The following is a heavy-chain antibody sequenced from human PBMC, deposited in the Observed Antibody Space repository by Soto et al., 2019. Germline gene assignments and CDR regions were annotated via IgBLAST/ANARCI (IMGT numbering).Heavy chain of an antibody. D-gene: IGHD6-19*01. CDR1: GFTVSSYA. Sequence: EVQLLESGGGLVQPGGSLRLSCAASGFTVSSYAMSWVRQAPGKGLERVSGITSSGDSTYYVDSVQGRFTISRDNSKNPLYLQMNSLRAEDTAVYFCAKDRRAVTAIYYYDNWGQGALVTVSS. V-gene: IGHV3-23*01. CDR3: AKDRRAVTAIYYYDN. J-gene: IGHJ4*02. CDR2: ITSSGDST.